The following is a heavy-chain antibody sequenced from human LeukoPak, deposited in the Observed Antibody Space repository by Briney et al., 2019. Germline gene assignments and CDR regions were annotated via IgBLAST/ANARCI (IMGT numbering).Heavy chain of an antibody. CDR2: INPNSGGT. V-gene: IGHV1-2*02. J-gene: IGHJ5*02. CDR3: ASTLTMVRGVIDDFDP. CDR1: GYTFTGYY. Sequence: GASVKVSCKASGYTFTGYYMHWVRQAPGQGLEWMGWINPNSGGTNYAQKFQGRVTMTRYTSISTAYMELSRLRSDDTAVYYCASTLTMVRGVIDDFDPWGQGTLVTVSS. D-gene: IGHD3-10*01.